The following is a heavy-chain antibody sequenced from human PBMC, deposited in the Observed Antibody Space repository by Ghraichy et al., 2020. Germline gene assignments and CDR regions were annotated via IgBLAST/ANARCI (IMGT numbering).Heavy chain of an antibody. D-gene: IGHD3-10*01. J-gene: IGHJ4*02. V-gene: IGHV4-39*01. CDR2: IYYSGST. Sequence: SETLSLTCTVSGGSISSSSYYWGWIRHPPGKGLEWIGSIYYSGSTYYNPSLKSRVTISVDTSKNQFSLKLSSVTAADTAVYYCASTWRDVLLWFGELLSTYYFDYWGQGTLVTVSS. CDR1: GGSISSSSYY. CDR3: ASTWRDVLLWFGELLSTYYFDY.